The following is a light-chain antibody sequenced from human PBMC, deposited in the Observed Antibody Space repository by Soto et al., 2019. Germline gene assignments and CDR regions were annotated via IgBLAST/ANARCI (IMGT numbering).Light chain of an antibody. CDR3: QQYNSYSLT. CDR2: DAS. V-gene: IGKV1-5*01. CDR1: QSISSW. J-gene: IGKJ4*01. Sequence: DIQMTQSPSTLSASVGDRVTITCRASQSISSWLAWYRQKPGKAPKLLIYDASSLESGVPSRFSGSGSGTEFTLTFSSLQPDDFATYYCQQYNSYSLTFGGGTKVDIK.